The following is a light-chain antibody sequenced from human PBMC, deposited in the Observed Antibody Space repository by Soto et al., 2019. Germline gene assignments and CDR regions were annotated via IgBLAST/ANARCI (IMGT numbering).Light chain of an antibody. J-gene: IGLJ2*01. Sequence: QSVLTQSPSASASLGASVKLTCTLSSGHSNYAIAWHQQQSEKGPRYLMKLNSDGSHSKGDGIPDRFSGSSAGAERYLTISSLQSEDEADCYCQTWGSGIVVFGGGTKLTV. CDR1: SGHSNYA. CDR2: LNSDGSH. CDR3: QTWGSGIVV. V-gene: IGLV4-69*01.